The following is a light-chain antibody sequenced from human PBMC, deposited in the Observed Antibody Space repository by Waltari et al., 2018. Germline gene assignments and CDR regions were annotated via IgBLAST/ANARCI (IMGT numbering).Light chain of an antibody. CDR2: GAS. J-gene: IGKJ1*01. CDR3: QQYKNWLTWK. Sequence: VMMHSPASLSLSPRERVTLSCRASRGVSTNLAWYHPRPGQAPRLLMYGASTSATGTPFRFSGSGSGTEFNLTITSLQSEDLGIYYGQQYKNWLTWKFGPATKVEI. CDR1: RGVSTN. V-gene: IGKV3-15*01.